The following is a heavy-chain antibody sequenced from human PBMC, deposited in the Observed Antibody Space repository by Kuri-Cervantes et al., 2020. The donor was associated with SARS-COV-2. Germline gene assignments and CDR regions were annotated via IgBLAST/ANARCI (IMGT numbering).Heavy chain of an antibody. D-gene: IGHD2-2*01. CDR1: GYTLTELS. V-gene: IGHV1-18*01. Sequence: ASVKVSCKVSGYTLTELSMHWVRQAPGKGLEWMGWISAYNGNTNYAQRLQGRVTMTTDTSTSTAYMELRSLRSDDTAVYYCARDDSEYQLLWARYYYGMDVWGQGTTVTVSS. CDR3: ARDDSEYQLLWARYYYGMDV. CDR2: ISAYNGNT. J-gene: IGHJ6*02.